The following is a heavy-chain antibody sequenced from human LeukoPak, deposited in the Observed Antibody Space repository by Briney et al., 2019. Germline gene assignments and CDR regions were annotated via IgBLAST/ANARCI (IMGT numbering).Heavy chain of an antibody. Sequence: HPGGSLRLSCAASWFTFDDYAMRSVRQAPGKCLEWVSVISWNIGNMGNTDSVKGRLTISRENDKNYLNLQMNSLRIEDKALYYCGRARHCGGDCFGCDAFDVWGQGTMVTVSS. J-gene: IGHJ3*01. D-gene: IGHD2-21*02. V-gene: IGHV3-9*01. CDR2: ISWNIGNM. CDR1: WFTFDDYA. CDR3: GRARHCGGDCFGCDAFDV.